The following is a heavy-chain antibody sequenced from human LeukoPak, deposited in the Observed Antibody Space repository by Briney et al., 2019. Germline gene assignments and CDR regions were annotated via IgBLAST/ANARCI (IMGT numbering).Heavy chain of an antibody. J-gene: IGHJ3*02. CDR2: ISSNGGST. Sequence: GGSLRLSCAASGFTFSSYAMHWVRQAPGKGLEYVSAISSNGGSTYYANSVKGRFTISRDNSKNTLYLQMGSLRAEDMAVYYCARVGQSRAFDIWGQGTMVTVSS. V-gene: IGHV3-64*01. CDR3: ARVGQSRAFDI. CDR1: GFTFSSYA.